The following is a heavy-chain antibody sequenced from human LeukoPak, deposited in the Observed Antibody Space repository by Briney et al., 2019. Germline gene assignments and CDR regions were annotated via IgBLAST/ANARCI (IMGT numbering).Heavy chain of an antibody. D-gene: IGHD1-26*01. Sequence: GGSLRLSCAASGFTFSGSAMHWVRQASGKGLEWVGRIRSKANSYATAYAASVKGRFTISRDDSKNTAYLQMNSLKTEDTAVYYCTRHGESGSYSWWADFDYWGQGTLVTVSS. CDR1: GFTFSGSA. CDR3: TRHGESGSYSWWADFDY. CDR2: IRSKANSYAT. V-gene: IGHV3-73*01. J-gene: IGHJ4*02.